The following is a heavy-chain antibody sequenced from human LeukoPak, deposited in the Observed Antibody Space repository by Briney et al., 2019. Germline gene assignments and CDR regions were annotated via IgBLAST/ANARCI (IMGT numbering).Heavy chain of an antibody. J-gene: IGHJ6*03. CDR1: GDSVSSNSAA. CDR2: AYYRSKWYN. CDR3: ARGIVVVPAENYYYMDV. D-gene: IGHD2-2*01. V-gene: IGHV6-1*01. Sequence: SQTLSLTCAISGDSVSSNSAAWNWIRQSPSRGLEWLGRAYYRSKWYNDYAVSVKSRITINPDTSKNQFSLQLNSVTPKDTAVYYCARGIVVVPAENYYYMDVWGKGTTVTVSS.